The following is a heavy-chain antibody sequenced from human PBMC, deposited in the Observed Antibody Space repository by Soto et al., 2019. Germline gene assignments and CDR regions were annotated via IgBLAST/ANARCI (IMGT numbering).Heavy chain of an antibody. CDR3: ARQTGVGYYYYGMDV. V-gene: IGHV5-10-1*01. CDR2: IDPSDSYT. CDR1: RYSFTSYW. Sequence: GESLKISCKGSRYSFTSYWISRVRQMPGKGLEWMGRIDPSDSYTNYSPSFQGHVTISADKSISTAYLQWSSLKASDTAMYYCARQTGVGYYYYGMDVWGQGTTVTVSS. D-gene: IGHD2-8*01. J-gene: IGHJ6*02.